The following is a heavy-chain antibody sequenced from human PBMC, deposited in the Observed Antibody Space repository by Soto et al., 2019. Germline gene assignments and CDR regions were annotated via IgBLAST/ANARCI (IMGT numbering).Heavy chain of an antibody. V-gene: IGHV4-31*03. CDR3: ARVRFTIFGVVIIGDVFDI. CDR2: IYYSGST. D-gene: IGHD3-3*01. J-gene: IGHJ3*02. Sequence: SETLSLTCTVSGGSISSGGYYWSWIRQHPXKGLEWIGYIYYSGSTYYNPSLKSRVTISVDTSKNQFSLKLSSVTAADTAVYYCARVRFTIFGVVIIGDVFDIWGQGTMVTVSS. CDR1: GGSISSGGYY.